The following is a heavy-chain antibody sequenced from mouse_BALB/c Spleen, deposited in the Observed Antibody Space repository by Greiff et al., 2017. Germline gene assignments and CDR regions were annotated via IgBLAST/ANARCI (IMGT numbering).Heavy chain of an antibody. CDR2: ISNGGGST. Sequence: EVHLVESGGGLVQPGGSLKLSCAASGFTFSSYTMSWVRQTPEKRLEWVAYISNGGGSTYYPDTVKGRFTISRDNAKNTLYLQMSSLKSEDTAMYYCARDGSSYPYFDYWGQGTTLTVSS. CDR3: ARDGSSYPYFDY. V-gene: IGHV5-12-2*01. D-gene: IGHD1-1*01. J-gene: IGHJ2*01. CDR1: GFTFSSYT.